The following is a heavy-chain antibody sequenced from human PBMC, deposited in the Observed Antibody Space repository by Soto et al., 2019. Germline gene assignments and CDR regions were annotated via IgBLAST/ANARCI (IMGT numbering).Heavy chain of an antibody. CDR2: FRTSGDGGTT. D-gene: IGHD3-10*01. V-gene: IGHV3-23*01. Sequence: GSLRLSCAASGFTFSSYSMSWVRQAPGKGLEWVSGFRTSGDGGTTYYADSVKGRFTISRDNSKNMLFPQMNRLRAEDTAIYYCAKKVNSGPGSQYFDYWGQGTLVTVSS. J-gene: IGHJ4*02. CDR3: AKKVNSGPGSQYFDY. CDR1: GFTFSSYS.